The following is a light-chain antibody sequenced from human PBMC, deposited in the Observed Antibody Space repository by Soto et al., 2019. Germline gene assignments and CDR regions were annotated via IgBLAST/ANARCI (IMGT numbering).Light chain of an antibody. Sequence: QSVLTQPPSASGTHGQRVIISCSGSSSNIGSDPVQWYQQFPGTAPKLLIYRNDQRASGVPDRFSGSKSGTSASLAISGLQSEDEADYLCATWEDSLYGPVFGGGTKLTVL. CDR2: RND. J-gene: IGLJ3*02. CDR1: SSNIGSDP. V-gene: IGLV1-44*01. CDR3: ATWEDSLYGPV.